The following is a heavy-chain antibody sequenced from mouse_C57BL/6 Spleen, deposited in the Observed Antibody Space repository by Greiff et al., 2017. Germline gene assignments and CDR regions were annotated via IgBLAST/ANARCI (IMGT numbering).Heavy chain of an antibody. V-gene: IGHV5-17*01. CDR1: GFTFSDYG. CDR3: ARIYYGYDDALDY. J-gene: IGHJ2*01. Sequence: EVKVVESGGGLVKPGGSLKLSCAASGFTFSDYGMHWVRQAPEKGLEWVAYISSGSSTIYYADTVKGRFTISRDNAKNTLFLQMTSLRSEDTAMYYCARIYYGYDDALDYWGQGTTLTVSS. CDR2: ISSGSSTI. D-gene: IGHD2-2*01.